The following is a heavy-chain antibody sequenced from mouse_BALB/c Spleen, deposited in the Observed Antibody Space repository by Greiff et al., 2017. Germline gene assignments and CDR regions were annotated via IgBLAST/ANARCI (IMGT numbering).Heavy chain of an antibody. Sequence: EVMLVESGPGLVKPSQSLSLTCTVTGYSITSDYAWNWIRQFPGNKLEWMGYISYSGSTSYNPSLKSRISITRDTSKNQFFLQLNSVTTEDTATYYCASGDYEAYWGQGTLVTVSA. CDR3: ASGDYEAY. CDR1: GYSITSDYA. J-gene: IGHJ3*01. V-gene: IGHV3-2*02. D-gene: IGHD2-4*01. CDR2: ISYSGST.